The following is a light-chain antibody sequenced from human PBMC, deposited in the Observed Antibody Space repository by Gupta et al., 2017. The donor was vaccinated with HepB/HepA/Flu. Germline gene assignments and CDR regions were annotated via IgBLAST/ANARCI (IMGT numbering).Light chain of an antibody. CDR1: QSVSSN. CDR2: GAS. CDR3: QQYNNWPPFT. Sequence: EIVMTQSPATLYVTPGERATLSCRASQSVSSNLAWYQQKPGQAPRLLLYGASTRATGIPARFSGSESGNEFTLTISSLQSEDFAVYYCQQYNNWPPFTFGPGTKVDIK. V-gene: IGKV3-15*01. J-gene: IGKJ3*01.